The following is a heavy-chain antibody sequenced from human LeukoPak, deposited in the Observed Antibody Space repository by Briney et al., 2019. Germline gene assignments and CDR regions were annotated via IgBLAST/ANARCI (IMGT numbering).Heavy chain of an antibody. V-gene: IGHV4-59*01. CDR1: GGSISNYY. Sequence: SETLSLACTVSGGSISNYYWSWIRQPPGKGLEWVGYIYYTGTTKYNPSLESRVTISLDTPKNQFSLKLSSVTAADTAVYHCARSRDGYNYHYFDNWGQGTLVTVSS. CDR3: ARSRDGYNYHYFDN. CDR2: IYYTGTT. J-gene: IGHJ4*02. D-gene: IGHD5-24*01.